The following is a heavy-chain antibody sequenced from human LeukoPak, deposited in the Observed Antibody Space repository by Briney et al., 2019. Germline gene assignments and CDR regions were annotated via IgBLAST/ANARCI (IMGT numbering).Heavy chain of an antibody. CDR1: SGSISSYY. CDR2: IYYSGST. Sequence: SENLSLTCTVSSGSISSYYWSWIRQPPGKGLEWIGYIYYSGSTNYNPSLKSRVTISVDTSKNQFSLKLSSVTAADTAVYYCARGGGGSYYGDFDYWGQGTLVTVSS. J-gene: IGHJ4*02. V-gene: IGHV4-59*01. D-gene: IGHD1-26*01. CDR3: ARGGGGSYYGDFDY.